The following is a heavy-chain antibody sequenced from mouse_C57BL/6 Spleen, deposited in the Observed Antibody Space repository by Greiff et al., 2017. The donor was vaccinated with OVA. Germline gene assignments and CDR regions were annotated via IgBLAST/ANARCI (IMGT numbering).Heavy chain of an antibody. CDR1: GYTFTSYW. CDR3: ARKGEPLMDY. Sequence: QVQLKQPGAELVKPGASVKLSCKASGYTFTSYWMQWVKQRPGQGLEWIGEIDPSDSYTNYNQKFKGKATLTVDTSSSTAYMQLSSLTSEDSAVYYCARKGEPLMDYWGQGTSVTVSS. CDR2: IDPSDSYT. J-gene: IGHJ4*01. V-gene: IGHV1-50*01.